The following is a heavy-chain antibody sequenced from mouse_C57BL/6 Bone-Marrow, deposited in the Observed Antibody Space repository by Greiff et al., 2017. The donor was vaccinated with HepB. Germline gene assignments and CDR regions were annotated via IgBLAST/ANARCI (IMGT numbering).Heavy chain of an antibody. V-gene: IGHV3-8*01. CDR3: ARYGLYYGSSYEYFDV. J-gene: IGHJ1*03. Sequence: DVQLQESGPGLAKPSQTLSLTCSVTGYSITSDYWNWIRKFPGNKLEYMGYISYSGSTYYNPSLKSRISITRDTSKNQYYLQLNSVTTEDTATYYCARYGLYYGSSYEYFDVWGTGTTVTVSS. CDR1: GYSITSDY. D-gene: IGHD1-1*01. CDR2: ISYSGST.